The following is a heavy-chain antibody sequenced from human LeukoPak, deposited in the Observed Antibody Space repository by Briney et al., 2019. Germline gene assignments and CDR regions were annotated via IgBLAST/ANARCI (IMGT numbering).Heavy chain of an antibody. CDR2: ISGSGDST. J-gene: IGHJ4*02. Sequence: GGSLRLSCAASGFTFRSYAMTWVRQAPGKGLEWVSGISGSGDSTYYADSVKGRFTISRDNSKNTFYLQMNSLRAEDTAVYYCAKVRYNSGWLFDYWGQGTLVAVSS. CDR1: GFTFRSYA. CDR3: AKVRYNSGWLFDY. V-gene: IGHV3-23*01. D-gene: IGHD6-19*01.